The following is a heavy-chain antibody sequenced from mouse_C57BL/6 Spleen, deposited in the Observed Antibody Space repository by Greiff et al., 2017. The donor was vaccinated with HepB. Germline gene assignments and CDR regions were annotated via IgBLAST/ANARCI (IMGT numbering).Heavy chain of an antibody. CDR1: GYTFTDYE. CDR3: TRSDDGYYMYWFAY. D-gene: IGHD2-3*01. J-gene: IGHJ3*01. Sequence: VQGVESGAELVRPGASVTLSCKASGYTFTDYEMHWVKQTPVHGLEWIGAIDPETGGTAYNQKFKGKAILTADKSSSTAYMELRSLTSEDSAVYYCTRSDDGYYMYWFAYWGQGTLVTVSA. V-gene: IGHV1-15*01. CDR2: IDPETGGT.